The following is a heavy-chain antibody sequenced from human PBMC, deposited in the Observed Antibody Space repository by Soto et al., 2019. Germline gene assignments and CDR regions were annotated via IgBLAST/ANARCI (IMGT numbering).Heavy chain of an antibody. J-gene: IGHJ5*02. CDR2: IYHTGAT. V-gene: IGHV4-30-4*01. D-gene: IGHD3-10*01. CDR3: ARGAVVNLVRGIMGGNWFDP. CDR1: GASIISLDYY. Sequence: SETLSLTCTVSGASIISLDYYWTWIRLPPGKGLEWIGHIYHTGATYYNPSLESRAIMSVDTSNNQFSLKLSSVTAADTAVFYCARGAVVNLVRGIMGGNWFDPWGQGTLVTV.